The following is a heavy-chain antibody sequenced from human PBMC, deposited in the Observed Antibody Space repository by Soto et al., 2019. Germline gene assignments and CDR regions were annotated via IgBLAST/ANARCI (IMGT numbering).Heavy chain of an antibody. J-gene: IGHJ4*02. CDR2: IYYSGST. Sequence: QVHLQESGPGLLKPSQTLSLTCTVSGASISSGGYYWTWIRQHPGKGLEWIGYIYYSGSTYSNPSLKSRVTISVDTSKNQFSLKLRSVHAADTDVYYCARAPLNWGQGTLVTVSS. CDR3: ARAPLN. CDR1: GASISSGGYY. V-gene: IGHV4-31*03.